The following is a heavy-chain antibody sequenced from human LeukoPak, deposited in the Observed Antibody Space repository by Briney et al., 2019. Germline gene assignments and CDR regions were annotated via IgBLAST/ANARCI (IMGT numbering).Heavy chain of an antibody. J-gene: IGHJ3*02. CDR2: ISYDGSNK. CDR3: AVDAFDI. V-gene: IGHV3-30-3*01. CDR1: GFTFSSYA. Sequence: GRFLRLSCAASGFTFSSYAMHWVRQAPGKGLEWVAVISYDGSNKYYADSVKGRFTISRDNSKNTLYLQMNSLRAEDTAVYYCAVDAFDIWGQGTMVTVSS.